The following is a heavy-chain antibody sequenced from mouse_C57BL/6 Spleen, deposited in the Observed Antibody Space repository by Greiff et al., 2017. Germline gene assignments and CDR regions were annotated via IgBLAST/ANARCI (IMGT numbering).Heavy chain of an antibody. J-gene: IGHJ2*01. CDR1: GYAFSSSW. D-gene: IGHD2-1*01. V-gene: IGHV1-82*01. CDR2: SYPGAGDT. Sequence: LVESGPELVKPGASVTLSCQASGYAFSSSWMNWVNQRPGKGLEWIGRSYPGAGDTNSNGKFKGKAPLTADKSSSTAYMQLRSLTSEDAAVYFVARSDYGNGDYWGQGTTLTVSS. CDR3: ARSDYGNGDY.